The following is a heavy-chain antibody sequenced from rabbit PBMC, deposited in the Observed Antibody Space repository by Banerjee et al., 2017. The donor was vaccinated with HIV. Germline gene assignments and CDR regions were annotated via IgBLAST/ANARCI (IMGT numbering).Heavy chain of an antibody. J-gene: IGHJ4*01. D-gene: IGHD4-1*01. CDR2: INTSSGNT. V-gene: IGHV1S45*01. Sequence: QEQLVESGGGLVQPEGSLTLTCKASGFDFSNKYVMCWVRQAPGKGLEWIGCINTSSGNTVYASWAKGRFTISKTSSTTVTLQMTSLTAADTATYFCARDLAGAIGWNFNLWGPGTLVTVS. CDR1: GFDFSNKYV. CDR3: ARDLAGAIGWNFNL.